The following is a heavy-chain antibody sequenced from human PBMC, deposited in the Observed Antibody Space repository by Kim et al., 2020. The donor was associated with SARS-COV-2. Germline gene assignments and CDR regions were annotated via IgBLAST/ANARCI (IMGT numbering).Heavy chain of an antibody. D-gene: IGHD3-3*01. CDR2: ISYDGSNK. CDR1: GFTFSSYA. Sequence: GGSLRLSCAASGFTFSSYAMHWVRQAPGKGLEWVAVISYDGSNKYYADSVKGRFTISRDNSKNTLYLQMNSLRAEDTAVYYCARDFGVVIMAQSAFDYWG. CDR3: ARDFGVVIMAQSAFDY. J-gene: IGHJ4*01. V-gene: IGHV3-30-3*01.